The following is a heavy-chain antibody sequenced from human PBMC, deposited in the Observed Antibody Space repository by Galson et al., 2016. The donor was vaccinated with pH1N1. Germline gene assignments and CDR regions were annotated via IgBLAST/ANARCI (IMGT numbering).Heavy chain of an antibody. J-gene: IGHJ4*02. CDR1: EFSLSTSAVG. Sequence: PALVKPTQTLRLTCTLSEFSLSTSAVGVGWIRQPPGKALEWLALIFWNDDRYYRPSLKNRLTITKGTSENLVVLTMTNMDPVDTATYYCAHREYGDFVGSFDHWGQGALVTVSS. D-gene: IGHD4-17*01. V-gene: IGHV2-5*01. CDR2: IFWNDDR. CDR3: AHREYGDFVGSFDH.